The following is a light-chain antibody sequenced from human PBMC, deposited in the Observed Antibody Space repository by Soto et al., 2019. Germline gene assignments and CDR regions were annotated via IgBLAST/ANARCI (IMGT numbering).Light chain of an antibody. CDR3: QQYNNWPPLT. CDR1: QSVSSN. CDR2: GAS. V-gene: IGKV3-15*01. Sequence: EIVMTQSPATLSVSPGERATLSCRASQSVSSNLAWYQQKPGQAPRLLIYGASTRATGIPARFSGSRSGTGYTIYIRSVQSEEFAVSNCQQYNNWPPLTFGGGTKVEIK. J-gene: IGKJ4*01.